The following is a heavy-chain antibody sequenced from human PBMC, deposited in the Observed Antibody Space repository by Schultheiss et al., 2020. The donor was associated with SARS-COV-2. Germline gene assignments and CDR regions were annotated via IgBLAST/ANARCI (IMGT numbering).Heavy chain of an antibody. CDR1: GFTFTSSA. CDR3: ARDPYGDYGRFDP. J-gene: IGHJ5*02. V-gene: IGHV1-58*02. D-gene: IGHD4-17*01. Sequence: SVKVSCKASGFTFTSSAMQWVRQARGQRLEWIGWIVVGSGNTNYAQKFQERVTITRDMSTSTAYMELSSLRSEDTAVYYCARDPYGDYGRFDPWGQGTLVTVSS. CDR2: IVVGSGNT.